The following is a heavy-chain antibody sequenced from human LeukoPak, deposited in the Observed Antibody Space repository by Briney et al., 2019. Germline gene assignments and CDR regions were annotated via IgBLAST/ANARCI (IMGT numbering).Heavy chain of an antibody. CDR1: GFIFSSYA. CDR3: ARVPVWYSSSWSGDY. CDR2: MSYDGSNE. V-gene: IGHV3-30-3*01. J-gene: IGHJ4*02. Sequence: HPGGSLRLSCAASGFIFSSYAKHWVRQAPGKGLGWVAIMSYDGSNEYYGDSVKGRFTISRDNSKNTLYLQMNSPRAEDTAVYSCARVPVWYSSSWSGDYWGQGTLVTVSS. D-gene: IGHD6-13*01.